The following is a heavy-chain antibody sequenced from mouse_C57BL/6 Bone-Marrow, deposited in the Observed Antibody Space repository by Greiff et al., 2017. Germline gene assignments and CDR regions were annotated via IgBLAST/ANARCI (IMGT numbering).Heavy chain of an antibody. D-gene: IGHD1-1*01. Sequence: VQLQQSGPELVKPGASVKISCKASGYTFTDYYINWVKQRPGQGLEWIGWIFPGSGSTYYNEKFKGKATLTVDKSSSTAYMLLSSLTSEDSAVYFWARSDYYGSIYWYFDVWGTGTTVTVSA. CDR2: IFPGSGST. CDR3: ARSDYYGSIYWYFDV. CDR1: GYTFTDYY. J-gene: IGHJ1*03. V-gene: IGHV1-75*01.